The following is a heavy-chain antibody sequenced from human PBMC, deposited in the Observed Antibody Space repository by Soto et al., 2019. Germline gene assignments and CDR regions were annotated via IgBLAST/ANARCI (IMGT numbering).Heavy chain of an antibody. CDR3: ATTPYCTNGVCYAFWY. D-gene: IGHD2-8*01. J-gene: IGHJ4*02. CDR2: ISGSGGST. V-gene: IGHV3-23*01. Sequence: GGSLRLSCAASGFTFSSYAMSWVRQAPGKGLEWVSAISGSGGSTYYAESVKGRFTISRDNSKNMLYLQMNSLRAEDTAVYYCATTPYCTNGVCYAFWYWGQGTLVTVSS. CDR1: GFTFSSYA.